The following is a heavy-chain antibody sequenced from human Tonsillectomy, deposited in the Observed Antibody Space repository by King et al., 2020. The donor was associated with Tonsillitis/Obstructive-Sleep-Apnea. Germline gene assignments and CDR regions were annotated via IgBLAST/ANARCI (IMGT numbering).Heavy chain of an antibody. Sequence: VQLVESGGGVVQPGRSLRLSCAASGFTFSSFCMHWVRQAPGRGLAWGAGVSCDGNNKDYADSVKGRVTISRDNSKNTLYLQMNSLRAEDTAIYYCAKEQAAWDAFDIWGQGTMVTVSS. J-gene: IGHJ3*02. CDR1: GFTFSSFC. V-gene: IGHV3-30*18. D-gene: IGHD6-25*01. CDR2: VSCDGNNK. CDR3: AKEQAAWDAFDI.